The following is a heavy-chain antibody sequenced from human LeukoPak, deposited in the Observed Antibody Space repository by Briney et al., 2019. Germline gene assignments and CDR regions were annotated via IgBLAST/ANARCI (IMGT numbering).Heavy chain of an antibody. CDR1: GGSFSGYY. CDR2: INHSGST. CDR3: ARGNARYYDILTGYSY. J-gene: IGHJ4*02. Sequence: SETLSLTCAVYGGSFSGYYWSWIRQPPGKGLEWIGEINHSGSTNYNPSLKSQVTISVDTSKNQFSLKLSSVTAADTAMYYCARGNARYYDILTGYSYWGQGTLVTVSS. D-gene: IGHD3-9*01. V-gene: IGHV4-34*01.